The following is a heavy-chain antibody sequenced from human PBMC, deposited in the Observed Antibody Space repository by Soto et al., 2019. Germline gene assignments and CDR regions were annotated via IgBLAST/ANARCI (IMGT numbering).Heavy chain of an antibody. CDR2: INHSGST. J-gene: IGHJ6*02. V-gene: IGHV4-34*01. Sequence: SETLSLTCAVYGGSFSGYYWSWIRQPPGKGLEWIGEINHSGSTNYNPSLKSRVTISVDTSKNQFSLKPSSVTAADTAVYYCARGRNAYYYYYGMDVWGQGTTVTVSS. CDR3: ARGRNAYYYYYGMDV. CDR1: GGSFSGYY.